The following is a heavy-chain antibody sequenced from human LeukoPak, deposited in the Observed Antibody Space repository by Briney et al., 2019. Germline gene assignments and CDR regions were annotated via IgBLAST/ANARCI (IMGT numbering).Heavy chain of an antibody. CDR3: ARGMVRNYYYGMDV. V-gene: IGHV1-69*13. CDR2: IIPIFGTA. J-gene: IGHJ6*02. CDR1: GGTFSSYA. Sequence: EASVTVSCTASGGTFSSYAISWVRQAPGQGLEWMGGIIPIFGTANYAQKFQGRVTITADESTSTAYMELSSLRSEDTAVYYCARGMVRNYYYGMDVWGQGTTVTVSS. D-gene: IGHD3-10*01.